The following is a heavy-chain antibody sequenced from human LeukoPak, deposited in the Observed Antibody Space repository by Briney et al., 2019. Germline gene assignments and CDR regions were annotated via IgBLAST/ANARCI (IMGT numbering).Heavy chain of an antibody. CDR2: IYYRST. CDR3: ARGPRRERPRNWFDP. J-gene: IGHJ5*02. Sequence: PSETLSLTCTVSGGSISSYYWSWIRQPPGKGLEWIGYIYYRSTNYNPSLKSRVTISVDTSKNQFSLKVSSVTAADTAVYYCARGPRRERPRNWFDPWGQGTLVTVSS. CDR1: GGSISSYY. D-gene: IGHD6-6*01. V-gene: IGHV4-59*12.